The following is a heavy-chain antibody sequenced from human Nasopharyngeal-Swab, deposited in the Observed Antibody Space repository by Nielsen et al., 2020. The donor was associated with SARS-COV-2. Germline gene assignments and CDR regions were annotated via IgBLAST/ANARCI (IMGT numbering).Heavy chain of an antibody. CDR3: ARVSRAISGDY. V-gene: IGHV3-7*01. Sequence: GESLKISCADSGFTFSNYWMSWVRRAQERGLEWVPNIKEDGSAKYYVDSVKGRFTISRDNAEKSLYLEMNSLRAEDTAVYYCARVSRAISGDYWGQGTLVTVSS. CDR1: GFTFSNYW. CDR2: IKEDGSAK. D-gene: IGHD1-20*01. J-gene: IGHJ4*02.